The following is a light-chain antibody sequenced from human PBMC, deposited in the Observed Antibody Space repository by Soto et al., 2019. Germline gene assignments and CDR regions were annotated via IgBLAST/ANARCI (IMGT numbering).Light chain of an antibody. V-gene: IGLV2-14*01. CDR2: DVS. CDR1: SSDVGGYNY. CDR3: SSYTSSSTLGVV. Sequence: QFVLTQPASVSGSPGQSSTISCTGTSSDVGGYNYVSWYQQHPGKAPKLMIYDVSNRPSGVSNRFSGSKSGNTASLTISGLQAEDEADYYCSSYTSSSTLGVVFGGGTKLTVL. J-gene: IGLJ2*01.